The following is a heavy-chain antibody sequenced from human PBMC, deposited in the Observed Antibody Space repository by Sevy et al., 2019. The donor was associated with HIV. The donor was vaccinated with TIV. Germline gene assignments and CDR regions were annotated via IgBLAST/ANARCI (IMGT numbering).Heavy chain of an antibody. CDR1: GYTFTGYY. CDR3: ARDTVPAAISVCFDP. J-gene: IGHJ5*02. CDR2: INPNSGGT. V-gene: IGHV1-2*02. Sequence: ASVKVSCKASGYTFTGYYMHWVRQAPGQGLEWMGWINPNSGGTNYAQKFQGRVTMTRDTSISTAYMELSRLRSDDTAVYYCARDTVPAAISVCFDPWGQGTLVTVSS. D-gene: IGHD2-2*02.